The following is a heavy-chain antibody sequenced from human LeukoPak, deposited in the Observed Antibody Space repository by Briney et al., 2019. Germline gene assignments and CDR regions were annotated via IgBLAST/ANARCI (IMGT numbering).Heavy chain of an antibody. J-gene: IGHJ1*01. Sequence: PGGSLRLSCAASGLTFSTHWMHWVRQAPGKGLVWVCRIKSDGSATAYADSVRGRFTISRDNAKNTLYLQMNNLRVEDTAVYYCATMGLYESTSDYTEFWGQGTLVTVSS. V-gene: IGHV3-74*01. CDR3: ATMGLYESTSDYTEF. CDR2: IKSDGSAT. CDR1: GLTFSTHW. D-gene: IGHD3-22*01.